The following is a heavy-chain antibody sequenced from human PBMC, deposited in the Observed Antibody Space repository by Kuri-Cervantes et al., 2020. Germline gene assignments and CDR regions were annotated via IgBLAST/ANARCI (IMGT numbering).Heavy chain of an antibody. D-gene: IGHD3-9*01. J-gene: IGHJ3*02. V-gene: IGHV3-23*01. CDR2: ISGGGGAT. CDR1: GFTFNNYA. CDR3: AKDWGYFDWLLDAFDI. Sequence: GESLKISCAASGFTFNNYAMSWVRQAPGEGLEWVSAISGGGGATFSADSVKGRFTISRDNSKNTLYLQMNSLRAEDTAVYYCAKDWGYFDWLLDAFDIWGQGTMVTVSS.